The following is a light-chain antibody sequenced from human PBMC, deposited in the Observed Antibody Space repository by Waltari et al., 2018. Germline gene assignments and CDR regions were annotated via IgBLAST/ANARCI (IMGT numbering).Light chain of an antibody. CDR3: QTWDTITAI. CDR1: KWGKIY. CDR2: QDT. Sequence: SFELIQPPSGAVSQGKPANITCPGVKWGKIYTYWYQQKPGQSPVAIMYQDTRRPSGIPERFSGSNSGNTSTLTISETQPVDEADYFCQTWDTITAIFGGGTRLTVL. V-gene: IGLV3-1*01. J-gene: IGLJ2*01.